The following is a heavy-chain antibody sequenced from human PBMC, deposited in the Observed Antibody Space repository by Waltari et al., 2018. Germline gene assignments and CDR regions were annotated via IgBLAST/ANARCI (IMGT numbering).Heavy chain of an antibody. V-gene: IGHV3-30*02. J-gene: IGHJ4*02. CDR2: IRLDGSYK. CDR3: AKGPPGSSVGATSLDY. D-gene: IGHD1-26*01. Sequence: QVQLVESGGGVVQPGGSLRLPCAASGFTFSSYGMHWVRQAPGKGLEWVAFIRLDGSYKYYADSVKGRFTISRDNSKNTLYLQMNSLRAEDTAVYYCAKGPPGSSVGATSLDYWGQGTLVTVSS. CDR1: GFTFSSYG.